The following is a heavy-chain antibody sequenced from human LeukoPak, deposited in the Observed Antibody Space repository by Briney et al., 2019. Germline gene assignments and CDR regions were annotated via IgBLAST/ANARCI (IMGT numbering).Heavy chain of an antibody. D-gene: IGHD3-10*01. CDR3: ARVGPTYGSGSLFLHYYGMDV. V-gene: IGHV1-18*01. CDR1: GYTFTSYG. CDR2: ISAYNGNT. J-gene: IGHJ6*02. Sequence: GASVKVSCKASGYTFTSYGISWVRQAPGQGLEWMGWISAYNGNTNYAQKLQGRVTMTTDTSTSTAYMELRSLRSDDTAVYYCARVGPTYGSGSLFLHYYGMDVWGQGTTVTVSS.